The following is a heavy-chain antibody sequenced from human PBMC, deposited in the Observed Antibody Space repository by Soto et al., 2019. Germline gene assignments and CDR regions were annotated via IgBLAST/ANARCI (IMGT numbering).Heavy chain of an antibody. CDR3: ARDEGVHY. V-gene: IGHV3-7*03. D-gene: IGHD3-10*01. J-gene: IGHJ4*02. Sequence: GSLRLSCVASGFTFNYYWMSWVRQAPGKGLEWVANIKQDGGDQYYLDSVKGRFTVSRDNAKNLLYLQMSSLRAEDTAVYYCARDEGVHYWGQGTMVTVFS. CDR2: IKQDGGDQ. CDR1: GFTFNYYW.